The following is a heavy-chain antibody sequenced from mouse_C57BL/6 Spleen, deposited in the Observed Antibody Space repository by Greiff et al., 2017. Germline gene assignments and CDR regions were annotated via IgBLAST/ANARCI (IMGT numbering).Heavy chain of an antibody. CDR2: IDPSDSYT. CDR3: ARSRGSNYGWFAY. CDR1: GYTFTSYW. D-gene: IGHD2-5*01. V-gene: IGHV1-69*01. J-gene: IGHJ3*01. Sequence: QVQLQQPGAELVMPGASVKLSCKASGYTFTSYWMHWVKQRPGQGLEWIGEIDPSDSYTNYNQKFKGKSTLTVDKSSSTAYMQLSSLTSENSAVYYGARSRGSNYGWFAYWGQGTLVTVSA.